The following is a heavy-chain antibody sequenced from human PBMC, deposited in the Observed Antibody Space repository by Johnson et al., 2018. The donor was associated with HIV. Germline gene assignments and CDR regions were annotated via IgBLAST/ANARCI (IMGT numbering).Heavy chain of an antibody. D-gene: IGHD2-15*01. CDR1: GFTFSSYA. CDR3: AKRGARYCSGGSCFDAFDI. CDR2: ISYDGSNR. Sequence: QVQLVESGGGVVQPGRSLRLSCAASGFTFSSYAMHWVRQDPGKGLEWVAVISYDGSNRYYADSVKGRFTISRDNSKNTLYLQMNSLRAEDTAVYYCAKRGARYCSGGSCFDAFDIWGQGTMVTVSS. J-gene: IGHJ3*02. V-gene: IGHV3-30*04.